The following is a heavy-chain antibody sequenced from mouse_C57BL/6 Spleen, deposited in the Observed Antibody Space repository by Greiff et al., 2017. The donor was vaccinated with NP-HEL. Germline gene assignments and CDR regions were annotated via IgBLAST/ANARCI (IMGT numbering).Heavy chain of an antibody. Sequence: EVQLVESEGGLVQPGSSMKLSCTASGFTFSDYYMAWVRQVPEKGLEWVANINYDGSSTYYLDSLKSRFIISRDNAKNILYLQMSSLMSEDTATYYCARASRAMDYWGQGTSVTVSS. J-gene: IGHJ4*01. CDR1: GFTFSDYY. V-gene: IGHV5-16*01. D-gene: IGHD6-1*01. CDR3: ARASRAMDY. CDR2: INYDGSST.